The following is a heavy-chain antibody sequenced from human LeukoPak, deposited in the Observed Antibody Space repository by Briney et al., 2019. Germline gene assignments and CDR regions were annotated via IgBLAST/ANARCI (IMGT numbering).Heavy chain of an antibody. D-gene: IGHD4-17*01. V-gene: IGHV1-8*01. CDR3: ARIGEPYGDYAWFDP. CDR2: MNPNSGNT. Sequence: ASVKVSCKASGYTFTSYDINWVRQATGQGLEWMGWMNPNSGNTGYAQKFQGRVTMTRNTSISTAYMELSSLRSEDTAVYYCARIGEPYGDYAWFDPWGQGTLVTVSS. J-gene: IGHJ5*02. CDR1: GYTFTSYD.